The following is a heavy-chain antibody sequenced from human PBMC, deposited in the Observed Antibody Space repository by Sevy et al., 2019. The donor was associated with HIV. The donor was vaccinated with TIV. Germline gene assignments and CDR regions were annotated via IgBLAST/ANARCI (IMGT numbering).Heavy chain of an antibody. CDR3: ATTKDYYESYGSPFDY. CDR2: FDPEDGET. J-gene: IGHJ4*02. D-gene: IGHD3-22*01. Sequence: ASVQVSCKVSGSTLSRLSMHWVRQVPGKGLEWMASFDPEDGETFYARKFQGRVTMTEDTSTDTAYMELSSLRSEDTAVYFCATTKDYYESYGSPFDYWGQGTLVTVSS. V-gene: IGHV1-24*01. CDR1: GSTLSRLS.